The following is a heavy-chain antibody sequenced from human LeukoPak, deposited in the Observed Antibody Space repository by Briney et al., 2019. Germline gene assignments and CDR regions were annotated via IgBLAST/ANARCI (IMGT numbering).Heavy chain of an antibody. J-gene: IGHJ4*02. V-gene: IGHV3-30-3*01. D-gene: IGHD3-16*01. Sequence: GGSLRLSCAASGFTFSSHAMHWVRQAPGKGLEWVALMSYDGSNKHYADSVKGRFTISRDNSRNTLYLQMNSLRAEDTAVYYCARDRQGGNWGDFDFWGQGTLVTVSS. CDR1: GFTFSSHA. CDR2: MSYDGSNK. CDR3: ARDRQGGNWGDFDF.